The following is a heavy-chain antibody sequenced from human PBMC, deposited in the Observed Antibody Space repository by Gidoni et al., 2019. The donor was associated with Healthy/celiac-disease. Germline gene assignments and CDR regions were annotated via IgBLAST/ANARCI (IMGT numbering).Heavy chain of an antibody. CDR1: GGSISSGAYY. CDR2: IYYSGST. V-gene: IGHV4-30-4*01. J-gene: IGHJ3*02. CDR3: AREPPDYYDSSGYLYDAFDI. D-gene: IGHD3-22*01. Sequence: QVQLQESGPGLVKPSQTLSLTCTVSGGSISSGAYYWSWIRQPPGKGLEWIGYIYYSGSTYYNPSLKSRVTISVDTSKNQFSLKLSSVTAADTAVYYCAREPPDYYDSSGYLYDAFDIWGQGTMVTVSS.